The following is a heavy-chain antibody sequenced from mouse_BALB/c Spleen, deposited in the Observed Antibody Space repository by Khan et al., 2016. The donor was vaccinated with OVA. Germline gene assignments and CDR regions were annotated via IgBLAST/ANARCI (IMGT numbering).Heavy chain of an antibody. J-gene: IGHJ3*01. CDR1: GYTFTNYW. Sequence: QVQLQQSGAELVKPGASVKLSCKTSGYTFTNYWIQWVKQRPGQGLGWIGQIFPGTGTTYSNENFTAKATLTLDKSSSTAYMQLSRLTSEDSAVYFCARGYFGNYEFAYWGQGTLVTVSA. CDR2: IFPGTGTT. V-gene: IGHV1S132*01. CDR3: ARGYFGNYEFAY. D-gene: IGHD2-1*01.